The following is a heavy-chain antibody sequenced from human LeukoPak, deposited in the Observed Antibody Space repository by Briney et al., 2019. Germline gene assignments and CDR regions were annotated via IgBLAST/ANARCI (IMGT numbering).Heavy chain of an antibody. V-gene: IGHV3-23*01. CDR2: ISGGGGTT. J-gene: IGHJ4*02. CDR1: GFTFSNYA. Sequence: GGSLRLSCAASGFTFSNYAMSWVRQTPGKGLEWVSGISGGGGTTYYSDSVKGRFTISRDNSKSTLYLQMNSLRVEDTAIYYCAKGRGYCTGGSCYSDYWGQGTLVTVSS. D-gene: IGHD2-15*01. CDR3: AKGRGYCTGGSCYSDY.